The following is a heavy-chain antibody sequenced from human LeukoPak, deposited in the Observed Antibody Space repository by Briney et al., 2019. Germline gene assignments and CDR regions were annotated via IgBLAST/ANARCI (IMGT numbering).Heavy chain of an antibody. V-gene: IGHV4-39*02. Sequence: PSETLSLTCTVSGDSISSSTYSTTYYWGWIRQPPGKGLEWIGSITYSGTTHYNASLKSRVTISVDTSKNQFSLRLSSVTAADTAVYFCARDRDPAIKDYGMDVWGQGTTVTVSS. CDR3: ARDRDPAIKDYGMDV. J-gene: IGHJ6*02. CDR1: GDSISSSTYSTTYY. CDR2: ITYSGTT. D-gene: IGHD3-10*01.